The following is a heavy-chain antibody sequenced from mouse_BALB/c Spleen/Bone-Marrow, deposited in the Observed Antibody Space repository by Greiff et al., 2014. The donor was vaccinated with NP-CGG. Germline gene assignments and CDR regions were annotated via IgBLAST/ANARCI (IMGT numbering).Heavy chain of an antibody. D-gene: IGHD2-4*01. CDR2: IRNKANGYTT. CDR1: GFTFTDYY. CDR3: ARDRGLTYFDY. J-gene: IGHJ2*01. V-gene: IGHV7-3*02. Sequence: DVHLVESGGGLVQPGGSLRLSCTTSGFTFTDYYMSWVRQPPGKALEWLGFIRNKANGYTTEYSASVKGRFTISRDNSQSILYLQMNTLRAGDSATYYCARDRGLTYFDYWGQGTTLTVSS.